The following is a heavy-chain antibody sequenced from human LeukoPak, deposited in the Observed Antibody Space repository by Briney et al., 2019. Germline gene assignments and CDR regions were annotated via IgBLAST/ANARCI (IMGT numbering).Heavy chain of an antibody. CDR2: IHHSGTT. CDR3: ARLGVVAKINNYFDY. D-gene: IGHD5-12*01. J-gene: IGHJ4*02. Sequence: SGTLSPTCAVSGGSISSSNWWSWVRQSPEKGLEWIGEIHHSGTTNYNPSLKSRVTISLDKSKNQFSLKLSSVTAADTAVYYCARLGVVAKINNYFDYWGQGTLVTVSS. V-gene: IGHV4-4*02. CDR1: GGSISSSNW.